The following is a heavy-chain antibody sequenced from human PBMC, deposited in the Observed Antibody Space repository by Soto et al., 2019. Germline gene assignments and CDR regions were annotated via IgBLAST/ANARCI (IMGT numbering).Heavy chain of an antibody. V-gene: IGHV3-30*18. CDR2: ISYDGSNK. Sequence: GGSLRLSCAASGFTFSSYGMHWVRQAPGKGLEWVAVISYDGSNKYYADSVKGRFTISRDNSKNTLYLQMNSLRAEDTAVYYCAKERITFGGVIVLAIDYWGQGTLVTVSS. CDR3: AKERITFGGVIVLAIDY. CDR1: GFTFSSYG. D-gene: IGHD3-16*02. J-gene: IGHJ4*02.